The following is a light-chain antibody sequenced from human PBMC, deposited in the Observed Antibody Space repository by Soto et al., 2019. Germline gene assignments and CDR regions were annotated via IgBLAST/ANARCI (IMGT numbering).Light chain of an antibody. CDR3: QQYDTWPLT. J-gene: IGKJ4*01. CDR2: DIS. CDR1: QYVSTN. V-gene: IGKV3D-15*01. Sequence: ETVMTQFPATLSVSPGERATLSCRASQYVSTNLAWYQQQPGQPPRLLIYDISNRATGIPARFSGSGSETEFALTITSLQSEDFALYYCQQYDTWPLTFGGGTKVEIK.